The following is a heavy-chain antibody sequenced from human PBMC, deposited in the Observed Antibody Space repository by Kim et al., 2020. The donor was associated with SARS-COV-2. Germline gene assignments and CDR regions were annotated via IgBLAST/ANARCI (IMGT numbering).Heavy chain of an antibody. CDR1: GGSISSGDYY. CDR3: ARAVPDDYIWGSYRFDEEGGCYP. Sequence: SETLSLTCTVSGGSISSGDYYWSWIRQPPGKGLEWIGYIYYSGSTYYNPSLKSRVTISVDTSKNQFSLKLSSVTAAATAVYYCARAVPDDYIWGSYRFDEEGGCYPWGQGTLVTVSS. V-gene: IGHV4-30-4*01. D-gene: IGHD3-16*02. J-gene: IGHJ5*02. CDR2: IYYSGST.